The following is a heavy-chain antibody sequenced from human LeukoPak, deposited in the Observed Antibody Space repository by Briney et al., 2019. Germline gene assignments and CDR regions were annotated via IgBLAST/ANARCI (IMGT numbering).Heavy chain of an antibody. Sequence: GGSLRLSCAASGFIFSTYWMMWARQAPGKGLEWVANMKGDGSEIHYVDSVKGRFTISRDNARNSLFLQMNGLRPEDTAVYYCARELLAGGSGYYLDYWGQGTLVTVSS. CDR2: MKGDGSEI. D-gene: IGHD3-22*01. CDR1: GFIFSTYW. CDR3: ARELLAGGSGYYLDY. J-gene: IGHJ4*02. V-gene: IGHV3-7*01.